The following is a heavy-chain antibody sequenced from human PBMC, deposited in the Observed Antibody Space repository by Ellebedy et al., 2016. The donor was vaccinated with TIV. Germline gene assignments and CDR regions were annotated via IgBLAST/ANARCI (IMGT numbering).Heavy chain of an antibody. J-gene: IGHJ6*02. Sequence: GGSLRLSCAASGFTFNNYAMSWVRQAPGRGLEWVSSISDNGARTYYADSVKGRFTISRDNSKNTLYLQMSDLRAEDTAVYYCAKLGFDILTGSGGMDVWGQGTTVTVSS. D-gene: IGHD3-9*01. V-gene: IGHV3-23*01. CDR1: GFTFNNYA. CDR2: ISDNGART. CDR3: AKLGFDILTGSGGMDV.